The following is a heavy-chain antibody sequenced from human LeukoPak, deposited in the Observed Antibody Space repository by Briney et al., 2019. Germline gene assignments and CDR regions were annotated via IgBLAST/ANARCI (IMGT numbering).Heavy chain of an antibody. D-gene: IGHD3-22*01. CDR3: ARGPSGYYLGYFQH. J-gene: IGHJ1*01. V-gene: IGHV4-34*01. CDR2: INHSGST. CDR1: GGSFSGYY. Sequence: SETLSLTCAVYGGSFSGYYWSWIRQPPGKGLEWIGEINHSGSTNYNPSLKSRVTISVDTSKNQFPLKLSSVTAADTAVYYCARGPSGYYLGYFQHWGQGTLVTVSS.